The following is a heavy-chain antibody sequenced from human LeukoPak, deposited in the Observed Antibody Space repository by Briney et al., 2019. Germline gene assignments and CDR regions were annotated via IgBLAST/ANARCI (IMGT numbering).Heavy chain of an antibody. Sequence: PGGSLRLSCAASGFTFSSYSMNWVRQAPGKGPEWVSSISSSSSYIYYADSVKGRFTISRDNAKNSLYLQMNSLRAEDTAVYYCARERYSGYSLPGYWGQGTLVTVSS. CDR2: ISSSSSYI. CDR3: ARERYSGYSLPGY. CDR1: GFTFSSYS. D-gene: IGHD5-12*01. J-gene: IGHJ4*02. V-gene: IGHV3-21*01.